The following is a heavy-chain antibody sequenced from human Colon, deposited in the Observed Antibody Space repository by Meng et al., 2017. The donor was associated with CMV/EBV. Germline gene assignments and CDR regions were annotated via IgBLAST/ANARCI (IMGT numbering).Heavy chain of an antibody. CDR3: ARERFVFWSGSSSYDFDS. Sequence: SETLSLTCTVSGASLRSGSYYWSWIRQLPGKGLEWIGNIYYSGSTNYNPSLKSRVTISVDTSKNQFSLKMSSVTAADTAVYYCARERFVFWSGSSSYDFDSWGQGTLVTVSS. CDR2: IYYSGST. V-gene: IGHV4-61*01. J-gene: IGHJ4*02. CDR1: GASLRSGSYY. D-gene: IGHD3-3*01.